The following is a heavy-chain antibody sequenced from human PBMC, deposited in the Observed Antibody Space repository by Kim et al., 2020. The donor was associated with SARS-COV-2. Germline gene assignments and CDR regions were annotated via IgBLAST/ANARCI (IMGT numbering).Heavy chain of an antibody. CDR2: IITIFGTA. J-gene: IGHJ4*02. Sequence: SVKVSCKASGGTFSSYAISWVRQAPGQGLEWMGGIITIFGTANYAQKFQGRVTITADESTSTAYMELSSLRSEDTAVYYCATEVGIQRFDYWGQGTLVTVSS. CDR3: ATEVGIQRFDY. D-gene: IGHD5-18*01. V-gene: IGHV1-69*13. CDR1: GGTFSSYA.